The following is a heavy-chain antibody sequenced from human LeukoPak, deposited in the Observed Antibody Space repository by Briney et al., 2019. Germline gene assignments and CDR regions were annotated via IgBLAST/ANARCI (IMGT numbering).Heavy chain of an antibody. CDR2: IYTSGST. Sequence: PSETLSLTCTVSGDSISSYYWSWIRQPAGKGLEWIGRIYTSGSTNYNPSLKSRVTMSVDTSKNQFSLKLSSVTGADTAVYYCARHRKIPYKFGELFWMVSWFDPWGQGTLVTVSS. J-gene: IGHJ5*02. CDR3: ARHRKIPYKFGELFWMVSWFDP. V-gene: IGHV4-4*07. CDR1: GDSISSYY. D-gene: IGHD3-10*01.